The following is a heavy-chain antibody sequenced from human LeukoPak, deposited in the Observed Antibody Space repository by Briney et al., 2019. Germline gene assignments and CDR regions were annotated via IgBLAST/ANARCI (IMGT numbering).Heavy chain of an antibody. D-gene: IGHD3-22*01. CDR2: ISSSGSNT. J-gene: IGHJ6*03. CDR3: AKGYYYDSSGQTNYYYYYYMDV. V-gene: IGHV3-23*01. CDR1: GFTFNTYA. Sequence: GGSLRLSCAASGFTFNTYAMTWVRQAPGKGLEWVSSISSSGSNTYYTDSVKGRFTISRDNSKYTLYLQTNSLRAEDTAVYYCAKGYYYDSSGQTNYYYYYYMDVWGKGTTVTVSS.